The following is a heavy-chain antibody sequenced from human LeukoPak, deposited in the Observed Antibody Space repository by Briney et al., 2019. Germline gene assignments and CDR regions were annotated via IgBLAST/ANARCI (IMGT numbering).Heavy chain of an antibody. Sequence: DSVKGRFTISRDNAKNSLYLQMNSLRAEDTAVYYCARSDRYCSTTTCPGYWGQGTLVTVSS. J-gene: IGHJ4*02. V-gene: IGHV3-7*01. D-gene: IGHD2-2*01. CDR3: ARSDRYCSTTTCPGY.